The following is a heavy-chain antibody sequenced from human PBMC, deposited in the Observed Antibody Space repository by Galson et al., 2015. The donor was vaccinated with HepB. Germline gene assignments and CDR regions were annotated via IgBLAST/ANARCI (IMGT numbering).Heavy chain of an antibody. J-gene: IGHJ6*02. CDR3: ARGPTLVRGVISHYYYYGMDV. D-gene: IGHD3-10*01. CDR2: INHSGST. CDR1: GGSFSGYY. V-gene: IGHV4-34*01. Sequence: SETLSLTCAVYGGSFSGYYWSWIRQPPGKGLEWIGEINHSGSTNYNPSLKSRVTISVDTSKNQFSLKLSSVTAADTAVYYCARGPTLVRGVISHYYYYGMDVWGQGTTVTVSS.